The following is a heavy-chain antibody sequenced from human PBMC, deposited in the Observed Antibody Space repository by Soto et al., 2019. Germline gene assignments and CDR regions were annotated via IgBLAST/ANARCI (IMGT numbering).Heavy chain of an antibody. V-gene: IGHV3-48*01. CDR2: ISSSSSVI. CDR1: GFILSDCA. Sequence: EVQLVESGGGLVQPGGSLRLSCATSGFILSDCAMNWVRQAPGKGLEWVSYISSSSSVIDYADSVKGRFTVSRDNARNSLYVQMNSLRVWDMAVYYCASDLSWGSNWYYYMDVWGKGTTVTVSS. D-gene: IGHD7-27*01. J-gene: IGHJ6*03. CDR3: ASDLSWGSNWYYYMDV.